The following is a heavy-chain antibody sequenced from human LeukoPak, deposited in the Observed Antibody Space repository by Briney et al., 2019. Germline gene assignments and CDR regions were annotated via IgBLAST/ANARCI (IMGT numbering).Heavy chain of an antibody. V-gene: IGHV4-59*01. J-gene: IGHJ4*02. Sequence: PSETLSLTCTVSGGSISSYYWNWIRQPPGKGLEWFGYIYYSGSTNYNPSLKSRVTISVDTSKNQFSLKLSSVTAADTAVYYCARRVGYDSSGYEFDYWGQGTLVTVSS. CDR1: GGSISSYY. CDR3: ARRVGYDSSGYEFDY. D-gene: IGHD3-22*01. CDR2: IYYSGST.